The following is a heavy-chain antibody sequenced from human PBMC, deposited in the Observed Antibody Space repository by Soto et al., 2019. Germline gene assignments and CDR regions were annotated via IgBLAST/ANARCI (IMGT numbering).Heavy chain of an antibody. Sequence: SETLSLTCTVSGGSISSYYWSLIRQPPGKGLEWIGEINHSGSTNYNPSLKSRVTISVDTSKDQFSLKLSSVTAADTAVYYCARGWGYYASSGNRMDVWGQGPRVTVSS. CDR1: GGSISSYY. D-gene: IGHD3-22*01. V-gene: IGHV4-34*01. CDR2: INHSGST. CDR3: ARGWGYYASSGNRMDV. J-gene: IGHJ6*02.